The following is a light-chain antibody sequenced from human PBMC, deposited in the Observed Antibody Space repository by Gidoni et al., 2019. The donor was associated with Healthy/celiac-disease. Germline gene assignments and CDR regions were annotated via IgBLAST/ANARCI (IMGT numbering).Light chain of an antibody. CDR1: KGISSW. CDR2: DAS. V-gene: IGKV1-5*01. CDR3: QQYNSSPYT. J-gene: IGKJ2*01. Sequence: DIQITQSPSTLSASLGDRVTITSRASKGISSWLAWYQQKPGKAPKLLIYDASSLASAVPSRFSGSGSGTEFTLTISRLQPDDFATYYCQQYNSSPYTFGQGTKLEIK.